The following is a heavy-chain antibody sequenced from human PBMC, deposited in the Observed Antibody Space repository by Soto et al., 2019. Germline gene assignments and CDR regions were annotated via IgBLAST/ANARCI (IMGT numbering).Heavy chain of an antibody. CDR3: SRGPNWGYRFYS. Sequence: QVQLVQSGAEVKKPGSSVKVSCEASGGTFRGHAISWVRQAPGQGPEWMGGLIPLFGTTQHAQNFQGRLSITADKSTWTAYMGLTSLRFDDTAIYYCSRGPNWGYRFYSWGQGTLVYVSS. CDR1: GGTFRGHA. J-gene: IGHJ4*02. V-gene: IGHV1-69*06. CDR2: LIPLFGTT. D-gene: IGHD7-27*01.